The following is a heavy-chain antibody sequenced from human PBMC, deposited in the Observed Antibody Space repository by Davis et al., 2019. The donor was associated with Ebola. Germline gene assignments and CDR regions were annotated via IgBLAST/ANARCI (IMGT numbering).Heavy chain of an antibody. J-gene: IGHJ4*02. CDR1: GYTFTSYD. V-gene: IGHV1-8*01. Sequence: ASVKVPCKASGYTFTSYDFNWVRQATGQGLEWMGWMNPNSGNTGYAQKFQGRVTMTRNTSISTAYMELSSLRSEDTAVYYCARAPAWSGINYYCFDCWGQGTLVTVSS. CDR3: ARAPAWSGINYYCFDC. CDR2: MNPNSGNT. D-gene: IGHD5-24*01.